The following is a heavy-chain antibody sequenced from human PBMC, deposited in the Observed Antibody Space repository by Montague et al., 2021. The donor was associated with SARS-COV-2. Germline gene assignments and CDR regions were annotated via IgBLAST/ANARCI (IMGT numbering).Heavy chain of an antibody. V-gene: IGHV4-61*02. CDR1: GGSISSGTYY. D-gene: IGHD3-3*01. Sequence: TLSLTCTDSGGSISSGTYYRSWIRQPAGKGLEWIGRIYTSGSTNYNPSLKSRVTISVDTSKNQFSLKLSSVTAADTAVYYCARADFWSGYLYFDYWGQGTLVTVSS. J-gene: IGHJ4*02. CDR3: ARADFWSGYLYFDY. CDR2: IYTSGST.